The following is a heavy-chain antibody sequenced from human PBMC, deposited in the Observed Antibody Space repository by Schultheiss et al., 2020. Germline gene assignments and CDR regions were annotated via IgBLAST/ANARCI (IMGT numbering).Heavy chain of an antibody. CDR1: GFTFSSYA. J-gene: IGHJ6*02. D-gene: IGHD4-11*01. V-gene: IGHV3-30-3*01. Sequence: GGSLRLSCAASGFTFSSYAMHWVRQAPGKGLEWVAVISYDGSNKYYADSVKGRFTISRDNAKNSLYLQMNSLRAEDTAVYYCARDPMTTSFSRQSYGMDVWGQGTTVTVSS. CDR3: ARDPMTTSFSRQSYGMDV. CDR2: ISYDGSNK.